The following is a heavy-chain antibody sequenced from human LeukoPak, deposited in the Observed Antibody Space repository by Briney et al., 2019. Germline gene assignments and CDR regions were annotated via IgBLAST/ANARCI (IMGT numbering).Heavy chain of an antibody. CDR1: GFTFSGSA. CDR3: TRHGGCSGGSYDAFDI. V-gene: IGHV3-73*01. CDR2: IRSKANSYAT. Sequence: GGSLKLSCAASGFTFSGSAMHWVRQASGKGLEWVGRIRSKANSYATAYAASVKGRSTISRDDSKNTAYLQMNSLKTEDTAVYYCTRHGGCSGGSYDAFDIWGQGTMVTVSS. J-gene: IGHJ3*02. D-gene: IGHD2-15*01.